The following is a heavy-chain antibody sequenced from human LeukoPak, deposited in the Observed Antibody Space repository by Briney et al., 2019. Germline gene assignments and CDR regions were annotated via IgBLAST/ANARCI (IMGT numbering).Heavy chain of an antibody. CDR1: GGSVRSSSYY. J-gene: IGHJ3*02. CDR3: VRLNESSGWYDDAFDI. V-gene: IGHV4-39*01. Sequence: PSETLSLTCTVSGGSVRSSSYYSGWIRQPPGKGLEWIGSSHNSGSTYYNPSLKSRVTISIQTSKNQFSLKLTSVTAADTAVFYCVRLNESSGWYDDAFDIWGRGTLVTVSS. CDR2: SHNSGST. D-gene: IGHD6-19*01.